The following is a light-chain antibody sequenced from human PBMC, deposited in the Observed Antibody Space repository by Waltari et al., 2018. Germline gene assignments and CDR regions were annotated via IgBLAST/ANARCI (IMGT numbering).Light chain of an antibody. J-gene: IGLJ3*02. CDR2: GNN. V-gene: IGLV1-47*01. CDR3: AAWDDSLSGRV. CDR1: SSNIGSNY. Sequence: QSVLTQPPSASGTPGQRVTISCSGSSSNIGSNYLYWYQQLPGAAPKLLIYGNNPRPSGVPDRFSGSKSGTSASLAISGLRSEDEADYYCAAWDDSLSGRVFGGGTKLTVL.